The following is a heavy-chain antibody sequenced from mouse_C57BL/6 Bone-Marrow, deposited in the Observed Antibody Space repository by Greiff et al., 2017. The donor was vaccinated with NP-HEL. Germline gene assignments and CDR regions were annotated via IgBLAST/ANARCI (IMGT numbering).Heavy chain of an antibody. CDR2: ISDGGSYT. CDR3: AREPYYYY. Sequence: EVKLMESGGGLVKPGGSLKLSCAASGFTFSSYAMSWVRQTPEKRLEWVATISDGGSYTYYPDNVKGRFTISRDNAKNNLYLQMSHLKSEDTAMYYCAREPYYYYWGQGTTLTVSS. J-gene: IGHJ2*01. D-gene: IGHD2-10*01. CDR1: GFTFSSYA. V-gene: IGHV5-4*01.